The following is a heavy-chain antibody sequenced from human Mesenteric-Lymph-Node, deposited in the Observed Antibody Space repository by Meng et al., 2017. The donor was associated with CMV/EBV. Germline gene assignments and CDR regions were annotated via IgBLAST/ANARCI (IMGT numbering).Heavy chain of an antibody. CDR3: ARVLIPAAALDAFDI. V-gene: IGHV3-53*01. J-gene: IGHJ3*02. CDR2: IYSGGST. CDR1: GFTVSSNY. Sequence: GGSLRHSCAASGFTVSSNYMSWVRQAPGKGLEWVSVIYSGGSTYYADSVKGRFTISRDNSKNTLYLQMNSLRAEDTAVYYCARVLIPAAALDAFDIWGQGTMVTVSS. D-gene: IGHD2-2*01.